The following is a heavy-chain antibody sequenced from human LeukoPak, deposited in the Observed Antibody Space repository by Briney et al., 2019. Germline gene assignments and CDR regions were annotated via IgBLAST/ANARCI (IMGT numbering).Heavy chain of an antibody. CDR1: GGSFSGYY. D-gene: IGHD1-26*01. J-gene: IGHJ4*01. CDR3: ARGTRWGARFDY. Sequence: SETLSLTCAVYGGSFSGYYWSWIRQPPGKGLEWIGEINHSGSTNYNPSLKSRVTISVDTSKNQFSLKLSSVTAADTAVYYCARGTRWGARFDYWGHGTLVTVSS. CDR2: INHSGST. V-gene: IGHV4-34*01.